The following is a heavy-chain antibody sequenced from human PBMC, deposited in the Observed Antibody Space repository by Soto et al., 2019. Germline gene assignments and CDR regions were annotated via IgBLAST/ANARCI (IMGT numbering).Heavy chain of an antibody. Sequence: SETLSLTCTVSGGSISSGDYSWSWIRQPPGKGLEWIGYIYRSGTTYYNLSLRSRVAISIDRSKNQFSLRLSSVTAADTAPYYCARGLGYCSTTTCSEDWFDPWGPGTLVTVSS. CDR3: ARGLGYCSTTTCSEDWFDP. CDR1: GGSISSGDYS. V-gene: IGHV4-30-2*01. CDR2: IYRSGTT. D-gene: IGHD2-2*03. J-gene: IGHJ5*02.